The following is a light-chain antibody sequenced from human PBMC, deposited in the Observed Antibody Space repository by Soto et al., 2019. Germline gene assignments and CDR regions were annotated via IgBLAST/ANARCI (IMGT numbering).Light chain of an antibody. Sequence: DIQMTQSPSSVSASVGDSVTITCRASQGVSDWVAWYQQKPGEAPKLLIYGSSSLLSGVPSRFSGTRSGTDFTLTISSLQPDDFATYYCQHYNSYSEAFGQGTKVELK. J-gene: IGKJ1*01. CDR3: QHYNSYSEA. CDR2: GSS. V-gene: IGKV1D-16*01. CDR1: QGVSDW.